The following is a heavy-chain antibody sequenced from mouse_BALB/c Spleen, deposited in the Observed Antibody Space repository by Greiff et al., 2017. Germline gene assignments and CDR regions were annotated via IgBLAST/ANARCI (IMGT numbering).Heavy chain of an antibody. CDR2: IDPYESET. D-gene: IGHD2-14*01. Sequence: QVQLQQPGAELVRPGASVKLSCKASGYTFTSYWMNWVKQRPEQGLEWIGRIDPYESETHYNQKLKDKAILTVDKSSSTDYMQLSSLTSEDSAVYYCARAYYRYDEGAWFAYWGQGTLVTVSA. V-gene: IGHV1-52*01. CDR1: GYTFTSYW. J-gene: IGHJ3*01. CDR3: ARAYYRYDEGAWFAY.